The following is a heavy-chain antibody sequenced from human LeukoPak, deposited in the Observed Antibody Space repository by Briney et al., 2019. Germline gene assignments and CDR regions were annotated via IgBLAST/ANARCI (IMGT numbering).Heavy chain of an antibody. J-gene: IGHJ4*02. CDR3: HLVVVVAANPFDY. D-gene: IGHD2-15*01. V-gene: IGHV4-34*01. CDR1: GGSFSGYY. Sequence: PSETLSLTCAVYGGSFSGYYWSWIRQPPGKGLEWIGEINHSGSTNYNPSLKSRVTISVDTSKNQFSLKLSSETAADTAVYYCHLVVVVAANPFDYWGQGTLVTVSS. CDR2: INHSGST.